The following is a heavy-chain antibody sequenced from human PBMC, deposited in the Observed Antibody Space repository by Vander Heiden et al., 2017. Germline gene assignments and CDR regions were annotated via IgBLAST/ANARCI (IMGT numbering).Heavy chain of an antibody. CDR2: ISSSASTI. CDR1: GFSFSDYS. V-gene: IGHV3-11*01. Sequence: QVQLVASGGGLLKIGGSLRLSCAAPGFSFSDYSMSWIRQAPGKGLEWISFISSSASTIFYSDSVKGRFTISRDNAEKSLFLQMNSLRAEDTAVYYCARYYDFWSGCDWFDPRGQGTLVTVSS. D-gene: IGHD3-3*01. CDR3: ARYYDFWSGCDWFDP. J-gene: IGHJ5*02.